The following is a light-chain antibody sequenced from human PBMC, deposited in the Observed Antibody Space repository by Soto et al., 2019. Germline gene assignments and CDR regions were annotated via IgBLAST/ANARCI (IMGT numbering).Light chain of an antibody. V-gene: IGKV3-20*01. CDR1: QTLNSGY. CDR3: QQYGSAPYP. CDR2: GAS. J-gene: IGKJ2*01. Sequence: EIALTQSPGTLSLSPGDRATLSCRASQTLNSGYLAWYQQNPGQAPRLLIYGASNRATGIPDRFSGSGSGTDFTLTISRLEPEDSAVYYCQQYGSAPYPFGPGTKLEIK.